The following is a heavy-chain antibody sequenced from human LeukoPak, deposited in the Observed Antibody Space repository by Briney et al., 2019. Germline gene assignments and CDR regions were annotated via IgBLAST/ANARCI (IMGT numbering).Heavy chain of an antibody. D-gene: IGHD2-2*02. Sequence: GGSLRLSCAASGFTFSDYYMSWIRQAPGKGLEWVSYISSSGSTIYYADSVKGRFTISRDNAKNSLYLQMNSLRAEDTAVYYCAREAIVVVPAAIHRYYYYYMDVWGKGTTVTVSS. J-gene: IGHJ6*03. CDR2: ISSSGSTI. CDR1: GFTFSDYY. V-gene: IGHV3-11*01. CDR3: AREAIVVVPAAIHRYYYYYMDV.